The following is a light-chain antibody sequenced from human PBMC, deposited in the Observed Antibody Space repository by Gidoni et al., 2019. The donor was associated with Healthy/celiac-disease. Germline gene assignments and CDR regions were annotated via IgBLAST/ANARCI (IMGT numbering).Light chain of an antibody. V-gene: IGKV3-20*01. CDR2: GAS. J-gene: IGKJ4*01. CDR1: QSVSSSY. CDR3: QQYGSSLPT. Sequence: EIVLTQSPGTLPLSPGERATLSCRASQSVSSSYLAWYQQKPGQAPRLLIYGASSRATGIPDRFSGSGSGTDFTLTISRLEPEDFAVYYCQQYGSSLPTFXGXTKVEIK.